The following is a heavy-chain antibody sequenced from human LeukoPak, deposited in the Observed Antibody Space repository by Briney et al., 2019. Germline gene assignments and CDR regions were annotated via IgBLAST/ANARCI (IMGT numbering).Heavy chain of an antibody. CDR1: GFIFSSYG. V-gene: IGHV3-30*02. CDR3: TKDRDYMDV. CDR2: IRSDGSNK. Sequence: GGSLRLSCATSGFIFSSYGLHWVRQAPGKGLEWVAFIRSDGSNKYYVDSVKGRFTISRDNSKNTLYLQMNSLRAEDTAVYYCTKDRDYMDVWGKGTPVTVSS. J-gene: IGHJ6*03.